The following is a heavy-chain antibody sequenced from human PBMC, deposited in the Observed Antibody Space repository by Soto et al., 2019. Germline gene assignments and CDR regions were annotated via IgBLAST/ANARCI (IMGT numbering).Heavy chain of an antibody. CDR2: IYYSGST. Sequence: QVQLQESGPGLVKPSETLSLTYTVSGGSISSYYWSWIRQPPGKGLEWIGYIYYSGSTNYNPSLKSRVTISVDTSKNQFSLKLSSVTAADTAVYYCARTPFYGDYLLYWYFDLWGRGTLVTVSS. D-gene: IGHD4-17*01. CDR3: ARTPFYGDYLLYWYFDL. V-gene: IGHV4-59*01. J-gene: IGHJ2*01. CDR1: GGSISSYY.